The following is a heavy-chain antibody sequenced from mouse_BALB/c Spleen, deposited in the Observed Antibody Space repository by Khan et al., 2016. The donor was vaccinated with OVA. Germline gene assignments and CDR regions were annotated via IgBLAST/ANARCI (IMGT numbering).Heavy chain of an antibody. J-gene: IGHJ4*01. CDR2: IWSDGKT. V-gene: IGHV2-6*02. D-gene: IGHD1-2*01. CDR3: ARNTQMNTAVIDY. Sequence: QVQLKQSGPGLVAPSQSLSITCTVSGFSLTSYGVHWVRQPPGEGLEWLVVIWSDGKTTYNSTLKSRLSISKDNSKSQVFLKMNSLQTDDTAMNYCARNTQMNTAVIDYWGQGTSVTASS. CDR1: GFSLTSYG.